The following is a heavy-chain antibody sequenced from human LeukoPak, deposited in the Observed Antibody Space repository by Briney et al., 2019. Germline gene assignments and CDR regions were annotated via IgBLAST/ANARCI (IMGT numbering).Heavy chain of an antibody. J-gene: IGHJ3*02. V-gene: IGHV3-15*01. D-gene: IGHD3-22*01. CDR3: VVITRGDAFDI. CDR1: GFTFSNAW. CDR2: IKNKTDGGTT. Sequence: GGSLRLSCAASGFTFSNAWMSWVRQAPGKGLEWVGRIKNKTDGGTTDYAAPVKGRFTISRDDSKNTLYLQMNSLKTEDTAVYYCVVITRGDAFDIWGQGTMVTVSS.